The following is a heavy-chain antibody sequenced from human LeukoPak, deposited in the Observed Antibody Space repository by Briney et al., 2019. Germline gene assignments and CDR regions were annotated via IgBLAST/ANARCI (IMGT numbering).Heavy chain of an antibody. Sequence: PGGSLRLSCAASGYTFTSYYIHWVRQAPGQGLEWMGIINPSGGSTSYAQKFQDRVTMTRDTSTNTVYMELSSLRSEDTAVYYCARDREDGDYFDYWGQGTLVTVSS. D-gene: IGHD4-17*01. V-gene: IGHV1-46*01. CDR3: ARDREDGDYFDY. J-gene: IGHJ4*02. CDR1: GYTFTSYY. CDR2: INPSGGST.